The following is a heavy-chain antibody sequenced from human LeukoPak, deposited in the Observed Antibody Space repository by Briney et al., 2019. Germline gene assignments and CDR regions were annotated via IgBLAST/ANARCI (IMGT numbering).Heavy chain of an antibody. D-gene: IGHD6-13*01. CDR2: IIPIFGTA. CDR1: GGTFSSYA. CDR3: ARGGSGIAAAGSVN. J-gene: IGHJ4*02. V-gene: IGHV1-69*01. Sequence: SVKVSCKASGGTFSSYAISWVRQAPGQGLEWMGGIIPIFGTANYAQKFQGRVTITADESTSTAYMELSSLRSEDTAVYYCARGGSGIAAAGSVNWGQGTLVTVSS.